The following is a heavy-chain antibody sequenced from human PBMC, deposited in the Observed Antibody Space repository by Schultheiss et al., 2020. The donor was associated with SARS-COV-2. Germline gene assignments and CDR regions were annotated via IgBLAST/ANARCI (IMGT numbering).Heavy chain of an antibody. CDR1: GGSISSGDYY. CDR3: ARDNRFRAGMDV. J-gene: IGHJ6*02. V-gene: IGHV4-30-4*08. D-gene: IGHD1-14*01. CDR2: IYYSGST. Sequence: SETLSLTCTVSGGSISSGDYYLSWIRQPPGKGLEWIGYIYYSGSTYYNPSLKSRVTISVDTSKNQFSLKLSSVTAADTAVYYCARDNRFRAGMDVWGQGTTVTVSS.